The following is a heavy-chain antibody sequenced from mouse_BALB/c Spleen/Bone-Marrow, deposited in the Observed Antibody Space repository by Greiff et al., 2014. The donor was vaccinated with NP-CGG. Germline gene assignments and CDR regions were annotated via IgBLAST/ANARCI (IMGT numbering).Heavy chain of an antibody. CDR2: IDPSTSET. Sequence: VNLVESGPDLVRPGSSVKMSCKASDYTFTTYWMHWVKQRPGRGLEWIGMIDPSTSETRLNQKLKDKATLIVDKSSNTAYMQLSSLTSEDSAVYYCARRTLAMDYWGQGTSVTVSS. V-gene: IGHV1-52*01. J-gene: IGHJ4*01. CDR3: ARRTLAMDY. CDR1: DYTFTTYW.